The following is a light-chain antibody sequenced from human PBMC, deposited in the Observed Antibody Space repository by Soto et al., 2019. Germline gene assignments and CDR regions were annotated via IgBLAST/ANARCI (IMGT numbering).Light chain of an antibody. J-gene: IGLJ3*02. CDR3: ATWDDSLSGWV. CDR2: EVT. Sequence: QSALTQPPSASGSPGQSVTISCTGTSSDVGAYNYVSWYQQHPGKAPKLIIYEVTRRPSGVPDRFSGSKSGNTASLTVSGLQAEDEADYYCATWDDSLSGWVFGGGTKLTVL. V-gene: IGLV2-8*01. CDR1: SSDVGAYNY.